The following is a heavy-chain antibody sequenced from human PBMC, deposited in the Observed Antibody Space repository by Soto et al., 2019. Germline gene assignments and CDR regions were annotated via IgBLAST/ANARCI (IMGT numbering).Heavy chain of an antibody. V-gene: IGHV3-23*01. Sequence: PGGSLRLSCAASGFTFSSYAMSWVRQAPGKGLEWVSAISGSGGSTYYADSVKGRFTISRDNSKNTLYLQMNSLRAEDTAVYYCAKAPQHIDYGDYEDRSEFDYWGQGTLVTVSS. CDR3: AKAPQHIDYGDYEDRSEFDY. D-gene: IGHD4-17*01. CDR2: ISGSGGST. J-gene: IGHJ4*02. CDR1: GFTFSSYA.